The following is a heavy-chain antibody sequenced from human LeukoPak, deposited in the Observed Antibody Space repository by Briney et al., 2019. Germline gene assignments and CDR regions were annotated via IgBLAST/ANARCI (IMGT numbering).Heavy chain of an antibody. CDR1: GFTFSSYA. V-gene: IGHV3-23*01. CDR3: AKGERAYCGGDCYYDY. J-gene: IGHJ4*02. D-gene: IGHD2-21*02. Sequence: GGSLRLSCAASGFTFSSYAMSWVRQAPGKGLEWVSAISGSGGSTYYADSVKGRFTISRDNSKNTLYLQMDSLRAEDTAVYYCAKGERAYCGGDCYYDYWGQGTLVTVSS. CDR2: ISGSGGST.